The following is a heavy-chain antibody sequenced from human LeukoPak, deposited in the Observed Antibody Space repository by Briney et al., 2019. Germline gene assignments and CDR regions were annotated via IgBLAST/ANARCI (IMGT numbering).Heavy chain of an antibody. CDR3: ARDSGQWLFTNFDY. J-gene: IGHJ4*02. V-gene: IGHV3-64*01. CDR2: ISSNGGST. CDR1: GFTFSSYA. D-gene: IGHD6-19*01. Sequence: PGGSLRLSCAASGFTFSSYAMHWVRQAPGKGLEYVSAISSNGGSTYYANSVKGRFTISRDNSKNTLYLQMGSLRAEDTAVYYCARDSGQWLFTNFDYWGQGTLVTVSS.